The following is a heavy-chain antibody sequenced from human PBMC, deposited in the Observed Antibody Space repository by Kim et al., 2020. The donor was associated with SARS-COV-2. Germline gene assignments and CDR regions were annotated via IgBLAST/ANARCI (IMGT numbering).Heavy chain of an antibody. V-gene: IGHV3-21*01. CDR2: ISSSSSYI. CDR1: GFTFSSYS. J-gene: IGHJ4*02. D-gene: IGHD1-20*01. Sequence: GGSLRLSCAASGFTFSSYSMNWVRQAPGKGLEWVSSISSSSSYIYYADSVKGRFTISRDNAKNSLYLQMNSLRAEDTAVYYCARELNWNDGRYFDYWGQGTLVTVSS. CDR3: ARELNWNDGRYFDY.